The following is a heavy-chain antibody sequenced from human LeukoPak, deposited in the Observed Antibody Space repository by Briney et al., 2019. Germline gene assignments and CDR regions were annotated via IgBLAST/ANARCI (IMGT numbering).Heavy chain of an antibody. CDR1: GFTFTNAW. CDR3: TTTPTKHYDFWSAYNDY. V-gene: IGHV3-15*07. J-gene: IGHJ4*02. CDR2: IKSKTDGGTT. Sequence: PGGSLRLSCAASGFTFTNAWMNWVRQAPGKGLEWVGRIKSKTDGGTTDYAAPVKGRFTISRDDSKNTLYLQMNSLKTEDTAVYYCTTTPTKHYDFWSAYNDYWGQGTLVTVSS. D-gene: IGHD3-3*01.